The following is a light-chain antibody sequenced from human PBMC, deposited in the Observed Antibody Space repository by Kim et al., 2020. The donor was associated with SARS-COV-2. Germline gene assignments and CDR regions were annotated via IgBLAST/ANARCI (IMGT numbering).Light chain of an antibody. J-gene: IGLJ2*01. V-gene: IGLV3-19*01. CDR3: NSRDSNDNVV. CDR2: GKN. CDR1: SLRSYY. Sequence: VALGQPVRITCQGDSLRSYYPTWYQQKPGQAPILVIYGKNNRPSGIPDRFSGSSSGNTASLTITGTQAGDEADYYCNSRDSNDNVVFGGGTQLTVL.